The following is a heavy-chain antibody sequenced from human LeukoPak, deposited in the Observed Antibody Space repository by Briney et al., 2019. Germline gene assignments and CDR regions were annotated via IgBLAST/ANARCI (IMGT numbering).Heavy chain of an antibody. CDR1: GFTFSIYT. CDR2: ISSGSSYI. CDR3: AREGSDAFDI. J-gene: IGHJ3*02. V-gene: IGHV3-21*01. Sequence: PGGSLRLSCAASGFTFSIYTMNWVRQAPGKGLEWVSSISSGSSYIYYADSVKGRFTISRDNAKNSLYLQMNSLRAEDTAVYYCAREGSDAFDIWGQGTMATVSS.